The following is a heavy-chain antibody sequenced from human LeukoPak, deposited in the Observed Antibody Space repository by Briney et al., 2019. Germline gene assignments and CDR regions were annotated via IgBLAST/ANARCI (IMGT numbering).Heavy chain of an antibody. CDR1: GFTVSSNY. CDR2: ICSGGST. V-gene: IGHV3-53*01. Sequence: GGSLRLSCAASGFTVSSNYMSWVRQAPGKGLEWVSVICSGGSTYYADSVKGRFTISRDNSKNTLYLQMNSLRAEDTAVYYCAREINWGSRPFDYWGQGTLVTVSS. CDR3: AREINWGSRPFDY. D-gene: IGHD7-27*01. J-gene: IGHJ4*02.